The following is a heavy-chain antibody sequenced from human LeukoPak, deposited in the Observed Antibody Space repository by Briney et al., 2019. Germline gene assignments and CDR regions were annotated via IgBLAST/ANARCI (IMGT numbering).Heavy chain of an antibody. D-gene: IGHD3-3*01. Sequence: SVKVSRKASGGTFSSYAISWVRPAPGQGLEWMGGLIPIFGRANYTQKFQGRVTITADEATSTAYMELSSLRSEDTAVYYGAILVQDFWSGYYTMDVWGKGTTVTVSS. V-gene: IGHV1-69*13. CDR2: LIPIFGRA. CDR1: GGTFSSYA. CDR3: AILVQDFWSGYYTMDV. J-gene: IGHJ6*04.